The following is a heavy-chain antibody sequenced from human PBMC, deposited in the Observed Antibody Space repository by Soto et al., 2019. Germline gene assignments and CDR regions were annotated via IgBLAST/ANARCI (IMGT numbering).Heavy chain of an antibody. CDR1: GFTFSSYA. V-gene: IGHV3-23*01. Sequence: EVQLLESGGGLVQPGGSLRLSCAASGFTFSSYAMSWVRQAPGKGLEWVSAISGSGGSTYYADSVKGRFTISRDNSKNTLYLQMNSLRAEDTAVYYCAKGKRYFDWLFPDAFDIWGQGTMVTVSS. CDR3: AKGKRYFDWLFPDAFDI. D-gene: IGHD3-9*01. CDR2: ISGSGGST. J-gene: IGHJ3*02.